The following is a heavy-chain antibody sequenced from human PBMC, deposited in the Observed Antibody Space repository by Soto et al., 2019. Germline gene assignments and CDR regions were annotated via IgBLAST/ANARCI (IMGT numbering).Heavy chain of an antibody. Sequence: SETLSVTCTVSGGSISSYYWSWIRQPPGKGLEWIGYIYYFGSTNYNPSLKSRVTISVDTFKSQLTLKLTSVTAADTAVYYCATMGTPATGLYYFDYWGQGTLVTVSS. J-gene: IGHJ4*02. D-gene: IGHD1-7*01. CDR2: IYYFGST. CDR1: GGSISSYY. CDR3: ATMGTPATGLYYFDY. V-gene: IGHV4-59*08.